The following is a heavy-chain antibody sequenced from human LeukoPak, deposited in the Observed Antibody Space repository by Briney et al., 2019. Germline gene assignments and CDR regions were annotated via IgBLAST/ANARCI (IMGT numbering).Heavy chain of an antibody. CDR1: GFTFSSYG. Sequence: PGGSLRLSCAASGFTFSSYGMHWVRQAPGKGLEWVADIWYDGSNKYYADFVKGRFTISRDNSKNTLYLQMNSLRAEDTAVYYCARGQFYYDILTGRPENYFEYWGQGTLVTVSS. CDR3: ARGQFYYDILTGRPENYFEY. J-gene: IGHJ4*02. V-gene: IGHV3-33*01. D-gene: IGHD3-9*01. CDR2: IWYDGSNK.